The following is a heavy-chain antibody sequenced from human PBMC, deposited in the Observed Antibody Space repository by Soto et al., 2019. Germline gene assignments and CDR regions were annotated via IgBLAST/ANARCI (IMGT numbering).Heavy chain of an antibody. CDR3: ARDLGVTATGPSLDY. D-gene: IGHD2-8*01. V-gene: IGHV3-21*01. Sequence: LXLSCAASGFAFRTYSMNWVRQVPGKGLEWVSGISSTITYIFYADSVKGRFTISRDNAKNSLYLQMNSLRAEDTAVYYCARDLGVTATGPSLDYWGQGAQVTASS. J-gene: IGHJ4*02. CDR2: ISSTITYI. CDR1: GFAFRTYS.